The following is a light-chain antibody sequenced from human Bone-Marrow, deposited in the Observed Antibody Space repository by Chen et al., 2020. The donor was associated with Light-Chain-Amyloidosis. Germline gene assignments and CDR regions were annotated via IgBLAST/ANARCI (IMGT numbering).Light chain of an antibody. Sequence: NFMLTQPHSVSESPGKTVIISCTRSSGSIATNYVQWYQQRPGSSPTTVIYEDDHRPSGVPDRFSGSSDRSSNSASLTISGLKTEDEADYYCQSYQGSSQGVFGGGTKLTVL. V-gene: IGLV6-57*01. CDR1: SGSIATNY. CDR3: QSYQGSSQGV. J-gene: IGLJ3*02. CDR2: EDD.